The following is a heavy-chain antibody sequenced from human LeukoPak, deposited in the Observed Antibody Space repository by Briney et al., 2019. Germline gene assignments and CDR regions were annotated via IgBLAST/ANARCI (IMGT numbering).Heavy chain of an antibody. D-gene: IGHD1-26*01. J-gene: IGHJ3*02. CDR3: ARLRAGATHDAFDI. V-gene: IGHV4-59*08. CDR1: GGSISSYY. Sequence: SETLSLTCTVSGGSISSYYWSWIRQPPGKGLEWIGYIYYSGSTNYNPSLKSRVTISVDTSKNQFSLKLSSVTAADTAVYYCARLRAGATHDAFDIWGQGTMVTVSP. CDR2: IYYSGST.